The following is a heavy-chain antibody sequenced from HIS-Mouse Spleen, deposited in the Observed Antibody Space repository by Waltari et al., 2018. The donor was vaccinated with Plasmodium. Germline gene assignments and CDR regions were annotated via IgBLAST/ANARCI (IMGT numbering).Heavy chain of an antibody. CDR3: ARTIAVVGTGDALDI. CDR1: GFTFSSSW. D-gene: IGHD6-13*01. V-gene: IGHV3-74*01. J-gene: IGHJ3*02. Sequence: EVQLVESGGGLVQPGGSLRLSCAPSGFTFSSSWMHWVRQSPGKGLVWVSRINSDGSSTRYADCVKGRFTISRDNAKNTLYLQMNSLRAEDTAVYYCARTIAVVGTGDALDIWGQGTMVTVSS. CDR2: INSDGSST.